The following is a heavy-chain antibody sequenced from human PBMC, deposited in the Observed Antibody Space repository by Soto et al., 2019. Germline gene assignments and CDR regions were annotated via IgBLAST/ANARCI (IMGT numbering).Heavy chain of an antibody. CDR3: TTDSYSTMIVVRFDY. D-gene: IGHD3-22*01. CDR2: ITGSADST. CDR1: GFTFSSYA. Sequence: PGGSLRLSCVASGFTFSSYAMNWVRQAPGKGLEWVSTITGSADSTYYADSVKGRFTISRDNPKNTVYLQMNSLKTEDTGIYYCTTDSYSTMIVVRFDYWGHGTLVTVSS. V-gene: IGHV3-23*01. J-gene: IGHJ4*01.